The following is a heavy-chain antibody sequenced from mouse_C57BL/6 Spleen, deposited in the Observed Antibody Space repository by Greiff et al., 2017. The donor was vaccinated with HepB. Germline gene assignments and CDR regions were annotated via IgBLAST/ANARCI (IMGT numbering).Heavy chain of an antibody. V-gene: IGHV5-4*03. CDR3: ARGGGDYDEDWYFDV. Sequence: EVKVVESGGGLVKPGGSLKLSCAASGFTFSSYAMSWVRQTPEKRLEWVATISDGGSYTYYPDNVKGRFTISRDNAENNLYLQMSHLKSEDTAMYYCARGGGDYDEDWYFDVWGTGTTVTVSS. CDR1: GFTFSSYA. J-gene: IGHJ1*03. CDR2: ISDGGSYT. D-gene: IGHD2-4*01.